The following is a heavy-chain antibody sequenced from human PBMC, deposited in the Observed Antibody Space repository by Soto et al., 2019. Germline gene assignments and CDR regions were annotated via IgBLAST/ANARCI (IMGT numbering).Heavy chain of an antibody. J-gene: IGHJ6*02. Sequence: GGSLRLSCAASGFTFISYAMIWVRQATGKGLEWVSAISGSGGSTYYADSVKGRFTISRDNSKNTLYLQMNSLRAEDTAVYYCAKAHTAMAPYYYYGMDVWGQGTTVTVSS. CDR2: ISGSGGST. CDR3: AKAHTAMAPYYYYGMDV. V-gene: IGHV3-23*01. CDR1: GFTFISYA. D-gene: IGHD5-18*01.